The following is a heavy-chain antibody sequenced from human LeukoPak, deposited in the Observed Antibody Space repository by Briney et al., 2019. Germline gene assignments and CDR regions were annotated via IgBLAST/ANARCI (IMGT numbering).Heavy chain of an antibody. V-gene: IGHV4-59*08. CDR2: IYYSGSI. D-gene: IGHD4-17*01. CDR3: ARQSRDGDYIAKLFDY. Sequence: SETLSLTCTVSGGSLSNYYWSWIRQPPGKGLEWIGYIYYSGSINYNPSLKSRVTISVDMSKNQFSLRLSSVTAADTAVYYCARQSRDGDYIAKLFDYWGQGTLVTVSS. CDR1: GGSLSNYY. J-gene: IGHJ4*02.